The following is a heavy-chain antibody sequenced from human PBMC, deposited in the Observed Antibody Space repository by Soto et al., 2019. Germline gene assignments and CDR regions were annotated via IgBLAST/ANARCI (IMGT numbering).Heavy chain of an antibody. J-gene: IGHJ6*02. CDR2: IYYSGST. CDR1: GGSISSYY. Sequence: QVQLRESGPGLVKSSETLSLTCTVSGGSISSYYWSWIRQPPGKGLEWIGYIYYSGSTNYNPSLKSRVTISVDTSKNQFSLKLSSVTAADTAVYYCARKSRGYCISTSCYAEYYYYGMDVWGQGTTVTVSS. V-gene: IGHV4-59*01. D-gene: IGHD2-2*01. CDR3: ARKSRGYCISTSCYAEYYYYGMDV.